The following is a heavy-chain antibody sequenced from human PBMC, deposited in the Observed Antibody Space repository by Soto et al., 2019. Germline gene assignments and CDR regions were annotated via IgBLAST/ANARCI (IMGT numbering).Heavy chain of an antibody. CDR3: ARGVHDDFLSGYVGDWFDP. V-gene: IGHV4-4*02. Sequence: SETLSLTCAVSGGSISSSNWWSWVRQPPGKGLEWIGEIYHSGSTNYNPSLKSRVTISVDKSKNQFSLKLSSVTAADTAVYYCARGVHDDFLSGYVGDWFDPWGQGTLVTVSS. D-gene: IGHD3-3*01. CDR1: GGSISSSNW. J-gene: IGHJ5*02. CDR2: IYHSGST.